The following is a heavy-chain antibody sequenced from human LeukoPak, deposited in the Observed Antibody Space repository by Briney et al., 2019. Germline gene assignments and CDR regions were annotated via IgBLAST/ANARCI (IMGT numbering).Heavy chain of an antibody. CDR1: GFTFSSYN. J-gene: IGHJ5*02. Sequence: GGSLRLSCAASGFTFSSYNMNWVRQAPGKGLEWVSAISGSGGSTYYADSVKGRFTISRDNAKNSLYLQMNSLRAEDTAVYYCARDGSSWYITEGNWFDPWGQGTLVTVSS. V-gene: IGHV3-21*01. CDR2: ISGSGGST. D-gene: IGHD6-13*01. CDR3: ARDGSSWYITEGNWFDP.